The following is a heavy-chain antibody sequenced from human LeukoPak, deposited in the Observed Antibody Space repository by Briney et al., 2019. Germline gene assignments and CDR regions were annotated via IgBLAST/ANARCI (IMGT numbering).Heavy chain of an antibody. V-gene: IGHV1-2*02. D-gene: IGHD1-1*01. CDR2: INPNSGGT. CDR3: ARTTLGSWYFDY. CDR1: GYTFTGYY. J-gene: IGHJ4*02. Sequence: ASVKVSXKASGYTFTGYYMHWVRQAPGQGLKWMGWINPNSGGTNYAQKFQGRVTMTRDTSISTAYMELSRLRSDDTAVYYCARTTLGSWYFDYWGQGTLVTVSS.